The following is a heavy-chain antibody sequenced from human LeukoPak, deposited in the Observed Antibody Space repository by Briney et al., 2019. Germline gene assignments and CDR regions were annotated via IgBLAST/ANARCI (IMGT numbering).Heavy chain of an antibody. CDR2: IYPNSGGT. CDR1: GYTFTAYH. D-gene: IGHD6-19*01. CDR3: ARSEQFPYYMDV. Sequence: ASVKVSCKTSGYTFTAYHIHWVRQAPGQGLEWMGWIYPNSGGTNYAQKFQGRVTMTRDTSISTAYMELSRLRSDDTAVYHCARSEQFPYYMDVWGKGTTVTVSS. V-gene: IGHV1-2*02. J-gene: IGHJ6*03.